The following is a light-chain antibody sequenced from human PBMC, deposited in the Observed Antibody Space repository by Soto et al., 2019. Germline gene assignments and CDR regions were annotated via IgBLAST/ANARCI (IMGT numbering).Light chain of an antibody. J-gene: IGKJ5*01. V-gene: IGKV1-5*01. CDR1: QSIKSL. CDR3: QQADSLPLVT. CDR2: DAS. Sequence: DIQMTQSPSTLSASVGDRVTITCRASQSIKSLLAWYQHNPGTAPKLLIYDASTFEIGVPSRFSGSGSGTDFTLTISSLQPEDFATYYCQQADSLPLVTFGQGTRLEIK.